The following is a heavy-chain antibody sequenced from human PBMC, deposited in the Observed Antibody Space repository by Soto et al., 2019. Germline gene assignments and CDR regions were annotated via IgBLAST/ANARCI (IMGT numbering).Heavy chain of an antibody. J-gene: IGHJ3*02. CDR1: GYSFTSYW. D-gene: IGHD3-22*01. V-gene: IGHV5-10-1*01. CDR2: IDPSDSYT. CDR3: ARTDTYYCDSSGLAFDI. Sequence: GESRKISCKGSGYSFTSYWISWVRQIPGKGLEWMGRIDPSDSYTNYSPSFQGHVTISADKSISTAYLQWSSLKASDTAMYYCARTDTYYCDSSGLAFDIWGQGTMVTVSS.